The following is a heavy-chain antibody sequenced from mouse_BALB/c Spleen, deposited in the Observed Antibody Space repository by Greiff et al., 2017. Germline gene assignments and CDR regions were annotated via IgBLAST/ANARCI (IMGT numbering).Heavy chain of an antibody. CDR3: DRAYDFDYAMDY. J-gene: IGHJ4*01. CDR2: IWGDGSV. Sequence: QVQLVESGPGLVAPSQSLSITCTVSGFSLTGYGVNWVRQPPGQGLEWLGMIWGDGSVDYNSDLKARLSISKDNYKSQVFLKKNSLQTDDTARYYCDRAYDFDYAMDYWGRGTSVTVSS. CDR1: GFSLTGYG. D-gene: IGHD2-4*01. V-gene: IGHV2-6-7*01.